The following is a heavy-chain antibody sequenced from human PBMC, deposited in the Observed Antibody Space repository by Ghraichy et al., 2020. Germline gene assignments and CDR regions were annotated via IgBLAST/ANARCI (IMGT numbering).Heavy chain of an antibody. V-gene: IGHV3-23*01. Sequence: GALRLSCAASGFTFSSYAMSWVRQAPGKGLEWVSAISGSGGSTYYADSVKGRFTISRDNSKNTLYLQMNSLRAEDTAVYYCAKDAYPNDAFDIWGQGTMVTVSS. D-gene: IGHD2-2*02. CDR2: ISGSGGST. CDR1: GFTFSSYA. CDR3: AKDAYPNDAFDI. J-gene: IGHJ3*02.